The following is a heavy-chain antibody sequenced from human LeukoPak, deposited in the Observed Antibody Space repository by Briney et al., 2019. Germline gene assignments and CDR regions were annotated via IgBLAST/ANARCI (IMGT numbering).Heavy chain of an antibody. CDR2: IYSGGST. CDR3: ARGWGNYRGAFDI. D-gene: IGHD1-7*01. CDR1: GFTVSSNY. V-gene: IGHV3-53*01. Sequence: GGSLRLSCAASGFTVSSNYMSWVRQAPGKGLEWVSVIYSGGSTYYADSVKGRFTISRDNSKNTLYLQMNSLRAEDTAVYYCARGWGNYRGAFDIWGQGTMVTVSS. J-gene: IGHJ3*02.